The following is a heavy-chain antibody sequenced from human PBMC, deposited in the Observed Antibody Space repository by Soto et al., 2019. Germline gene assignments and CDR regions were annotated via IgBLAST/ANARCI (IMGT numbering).Heavy chain of an antibody. Sequence: GASVKVSCKASGYTFTSYGISWVRQAPGQGLEWVGWISAHNGDTRYAQNFQGRITMTTDTFTNTAYMELTSLTSDDTAVYYCARDWSRYYDSSGLMWFYWGQGTLVTVSS. V-gene: IGHV1-18*01. J-gene: IGHJ4*02. CDR1: GYTFTSYG. D-gene: IGHD3-22*01. CDR3: ARDWSRYYDSSGLMWFY. CDR2: ISAHNGDT.